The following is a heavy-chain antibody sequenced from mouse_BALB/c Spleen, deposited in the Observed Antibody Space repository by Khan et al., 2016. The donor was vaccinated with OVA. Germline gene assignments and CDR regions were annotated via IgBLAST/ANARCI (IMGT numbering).Heavy chain of an antibody. D-gene: IGHD1-2*01. J-gene: IGHJ2*01. CDR1: GYSITSGYG. V-gene: IGHV3-2*02. CDR2: ISYSGST. CDR3: ARTAGMKY. Sequence: EVQLQESGPGLVKPSQSLSLTCTVTGYSITSGYGWNWIRQFPGNKLEWMGYISYSGSTNYNPSLNSRISITRDTSKNQFFLQLNSVTTEDTAAYYGARTAGMKYWGQGTTLTVSS.